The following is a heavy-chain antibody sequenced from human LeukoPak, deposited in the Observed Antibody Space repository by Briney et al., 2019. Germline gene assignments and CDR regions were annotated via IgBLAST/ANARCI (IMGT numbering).Heavy chain of an antibody. D-gene: IGHD6-13*01. CDR2: ISSSGSTI. Sequence: GGSLTLSCAASGFTFSSYEMNWVRQAPGKGLEWVSYISSSGSTIYYADSVKGRFTICRDNAKNSLYLQMNSLRGEDTAVYYCAKQIAAAGSFDYWGRGTLVTVSS. J-gene: IGHJ4*02. CDR3: AKQIAAAGSFDY. CDR1: GFTFSSYE. V-gene: IGHV3-48*03.